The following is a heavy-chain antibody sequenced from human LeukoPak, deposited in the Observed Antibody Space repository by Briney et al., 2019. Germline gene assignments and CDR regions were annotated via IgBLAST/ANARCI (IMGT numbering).Heavy chain of an antibody. CDR2: IYYSGST. V-gene: IGHV4-59*08. D-gene: IGHD1-26*01. Sequence: SETLCLTCTVSGDSISSYYWSWIRQPPGKGLEWIGYIYYSGSTIYNPSLNSRVTISVDTSKNQFSLRLRSVTAADTALYYCARGKSRGSHIDYWGQGTLVTVSS. J-gene: IGHJ4*02. CDR1: GDSISSYY. CDR3: ARGKSRGSHIDY.